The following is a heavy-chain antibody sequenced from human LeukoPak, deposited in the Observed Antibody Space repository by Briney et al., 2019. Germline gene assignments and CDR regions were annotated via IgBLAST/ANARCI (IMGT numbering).Heavy chain of an antibody. D-gene: IGHD6-13*01. CDR3: ATEILRIAAAGPPVY. Sequence: GASVKVSCKASGGTFSSYAISWVRQAPGQGLEWMGGFDPEDGETIYAQKFQGRVTMTEDTSTDTAYMELSSLRSEDTAVYYCATEILRIAAAGPPVYWGQGTLVTVSS. CDR1: GGTFSSYA. J-gene: IGHJ4*02. V-gene: IGHV1-24*01. CDR2: FDPEDGET.